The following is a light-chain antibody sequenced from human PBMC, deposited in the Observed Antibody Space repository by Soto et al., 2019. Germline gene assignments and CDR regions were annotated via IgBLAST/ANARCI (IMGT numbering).Light chain of an antibody. Sequence: DIQLTQSPSTLTASVGDRVTIGCRASESISYWLAWYQQKPGKAPKLLIYDASSLRSGVPSRFSGSGSGTEFTLTISTLQPDDFATYYCQQYNTYSPWTFGQGTKVETK. CDR3: QQYNTYSPWT. CDR1: ESISYW. J-gene: IGKJ1*01. CDR2: DAS. V-gene: IGKV1-5*01.